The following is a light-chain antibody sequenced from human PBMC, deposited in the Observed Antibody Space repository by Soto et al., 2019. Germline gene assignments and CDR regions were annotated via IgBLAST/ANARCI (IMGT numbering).Light chain of an antibody. Sequence: EIVLTQSPATRSLSPGERATLSCRASQSVSSYLAWYQQKPGQAPRLLIYDASNRATGIPARFSGSGSGTDFTLTISTLEPEDFAVYYCQQRNTWPFTFGPGTKVDI. CDR1: QSVSSY. J-gene: IGKJ3*01. V-gene: IGKV3-11*01. CDR3: QQRNTWPFT. CDR2: DAS.